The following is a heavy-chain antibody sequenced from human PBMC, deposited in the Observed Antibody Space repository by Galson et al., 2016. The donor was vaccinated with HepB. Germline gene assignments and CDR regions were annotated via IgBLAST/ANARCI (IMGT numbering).Heavy chain of an antibody. D-gene: IGHD4-17*01. J-gene: IGHJ6*02. CDR3: TRRIFGENGMDV. CDR1: GFTFGDYA. Sequence: SLRLSCAASGFTFGDYAMSWVRQAPGTGLEWVGFIRSKTHGGTTEYAASVKGRFTISRDDSKSIAYLQMNSLKTEDTAVYYCTRRIFGENGMDVWGQGTTVTVSS. CDR2: IRSKTHGGTT. V-gene: IGHV3-49*04.